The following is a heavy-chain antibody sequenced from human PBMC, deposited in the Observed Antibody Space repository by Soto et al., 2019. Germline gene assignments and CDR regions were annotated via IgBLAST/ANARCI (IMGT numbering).Heavy chain of an antibody. V-gene: IGHV1-3*01. Sequence: QVQLVQSGAEVKKPGASVKVSCKASGYTFTSYAMHWVRQAPGQRLEWMGWINAGNGNTKYSQKFQGRVTITRDTSASTAYMELSSLRSEDTAVYYCARGGYYDILTGPPDYWGQGTLVTVSS. CDR2: INAGNGNT. J-gene: IGHJ4*02. CDR3: ARGGYYDILTGPPDY. D-gene: IGHD3-9*01. CDR1: GYTFTSYA.